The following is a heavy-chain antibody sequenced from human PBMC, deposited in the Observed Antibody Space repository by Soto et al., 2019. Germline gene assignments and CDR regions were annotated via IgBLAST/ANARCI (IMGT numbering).Heavy chain of an antibody. CDR2: TYYRSNWYN. D-gene: IGHD6-13*01. CDR3: ASALQYSSSWYNWFDP. J-gene: IGHJ5*02. CDR1: GDSVSSNSAA. Sequence: PSQTLSLTCAISGDSVSSNSAAWNWIRQSPSKGLEWLGRTYYRSNWYNDYAVSVKSRITINPDTSKNQFSLQLNSVTPVDTDVYYCASALQYSSSWYNWFDPWGQGTLVTVSS. V-gene: IGHV6-1*01.